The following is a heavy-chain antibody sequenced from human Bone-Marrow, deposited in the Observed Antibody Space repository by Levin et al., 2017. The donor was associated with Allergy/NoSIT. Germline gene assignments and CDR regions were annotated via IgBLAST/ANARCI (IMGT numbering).Heavy chain of an antibody. CDR3: ARVHKEQWLDTGYSYRGMDV. V-gene: IGHV4-59*01. D-gene: IGHD6-19*01. CDR2: IYYTGST. J-gene: IGHJ6*02. Sequence: SETLSLTCNVSGGSISSSYWSWIRQPPGKGLEWIGCIYYTGSTHYNPSRKSRVTISVDMSKKTFSLKLNSVTDADTAGYYCARVHKEQWLDTGYSYRGMDVWGQGTTVTVSS. CDR1: GGSISSSY.